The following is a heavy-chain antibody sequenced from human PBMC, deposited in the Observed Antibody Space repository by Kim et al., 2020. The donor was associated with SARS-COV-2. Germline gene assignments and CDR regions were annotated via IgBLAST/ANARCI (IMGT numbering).Heavy chain of an antibody. CDR2: STI. D-gene: IGHD2-15*01. J-gene: IGHJ4*02. CDR3: ARRWELLDY. V-gene: IGHV3-48*03. Sequence: STIYYADSVKGRFTISRDNAKNSLYLQMNSLRAEDTAVYYCARRWELLDYWGQGTLVTVSS.